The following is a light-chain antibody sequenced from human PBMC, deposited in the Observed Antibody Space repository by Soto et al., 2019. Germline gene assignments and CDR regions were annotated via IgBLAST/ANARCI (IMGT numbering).Light chain of an antibody. V-gene: IGKV3-20*01. CDR3: QQYGASPPYT. J-gene: IGKJ2*01. CDR2: AAS. CDR1: RSFASSY. Sequence: EIVLTQSPGTLSLSPGERATLSCRASRSFASSYLAWYQHKPGQAPRLLIYAASIRATGVPDRFSGSGSGTDFTLTISRLEPEDSAVYYCQQYGASPPYTFGQGTNVEIK.